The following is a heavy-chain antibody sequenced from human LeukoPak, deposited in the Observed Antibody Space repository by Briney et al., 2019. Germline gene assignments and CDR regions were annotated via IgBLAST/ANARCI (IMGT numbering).Heavy chain of an antibody. V-gene: IGHV3-74*01. CDR3: ARGGEYSYGQLDY. CDR2: TNRDGSST. D-gene: IGHD5-18*01. Sequence: PGGSLRLSCAASGFTVSSNYINWVRQAPGKGLVWVSRTNRDGSSTTYADSVKGRFTISRDNAKNTLFLQMNSLRAEDTAVYYCARGGEYSYGQLDYWGQGTLVTVSS. CDR1: GFTVSSNY. J-gene: IGHJ4*02.